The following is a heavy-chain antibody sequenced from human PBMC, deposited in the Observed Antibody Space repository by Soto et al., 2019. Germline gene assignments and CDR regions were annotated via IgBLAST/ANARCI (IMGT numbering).Heavy chain of an antibody. D-gene: IGHD3-9*01. J-gene: IGHJ6*03. CDR3: AGGNLADNYYYYMDV. CDR1: GFTFSSYG. Sequence: QVQLVESGGGVVQPGRSLRLSCAASGFTFSSYGMHWVRQAPGKGLEWVAVIWYDGSNKYYADSVKGRFTISRDNSKNTLYLQMNSLRAEDTSVDYCAGGNLADNYYYYMDVWGKGTTVTVSS. V-gene: IGHV3-33*01. CDR2: IWYDGSNK.